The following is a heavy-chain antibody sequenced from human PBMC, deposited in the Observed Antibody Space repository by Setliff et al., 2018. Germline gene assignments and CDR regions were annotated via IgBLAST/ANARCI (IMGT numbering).Heavy chain of an antibody. V-gene: IGHV3-21*01. CDR2: ISSSGSYI. D-gene: IGHD3-10*01. J-gene: IGHJ5*02. CDR3: ARDLIRGAPNWFDP. CDR1: GFTFSSYS. Sequence: PGGSLRLSCAASGFTFSSYSMNWVRQAPGKGLEWVSFISSSGSYIYYGDSVKGRSTISRDNAKNSLYLQMNSLRAEDTAVYYCARDLIRGAPNWFDPWGQGTLVTVSS.